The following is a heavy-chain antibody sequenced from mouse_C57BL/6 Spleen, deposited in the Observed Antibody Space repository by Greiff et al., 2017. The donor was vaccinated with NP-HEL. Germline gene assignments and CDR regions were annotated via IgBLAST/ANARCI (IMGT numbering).Heavy chain of an antibody. CDR3: TRDDSYAMDY. J-gene: IGHJ4*01. V-gene: IGHV1-15*01. CDR1: GYTFTDYE. Sequence: QVQLKQSGAELVRPGASVTLSCKASGYTFTDYEMHWVKQTPVHGLEWIGAIDPETGGTAYNQKFKGKAILTADKSSSTAYMELRSLTSEDSAVYYCTRDDSYAMDYWGQGTSVTGSS. CDR2: IDPETGGT.